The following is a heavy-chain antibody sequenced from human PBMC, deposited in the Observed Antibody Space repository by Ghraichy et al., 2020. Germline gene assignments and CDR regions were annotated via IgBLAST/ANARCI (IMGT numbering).Heavy chain of an antibody. Sequence: SETLSLTCTVSGGCNISNIYYWGWFRHPPGKVLKCIGSFYYNGSTYYNPSLTSRFTISVDPSKNQCSLKLNSVTAADTAVYYCRKPVCFGELFYFDYWGQGTLVTVSS. V-gene: IGHV4-39*01. D-gene: IGHD3-10*01. CDR3: RKPVCFGELFYFDY. CDR2: FYYNGST. CDR1: GGCNISNIYY. J-gene: IGHJ4*02.